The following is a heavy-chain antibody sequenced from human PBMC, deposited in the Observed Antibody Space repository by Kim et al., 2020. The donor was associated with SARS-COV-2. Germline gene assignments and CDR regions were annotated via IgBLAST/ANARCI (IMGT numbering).Heavy chain of an antibody. Sequence: CKGRVTMTRDKSASTTYRELRSLRAEDTAVYYCARGRYDSKGAFDIWGQGTMVTVSS. D-gene: IGHD3-22*01. CDR3: ARGRYDSKGAFDI. J-gene: IGHJ3*02. V-gene: IGHV1-3*01.